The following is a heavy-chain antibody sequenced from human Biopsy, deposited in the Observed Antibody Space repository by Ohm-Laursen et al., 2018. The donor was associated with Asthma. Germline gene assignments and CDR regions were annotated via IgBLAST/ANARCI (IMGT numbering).Heavy chain of an antibody. D-gene: IGHD6-19*01. J-gene: IGHJ6*02. CDR3: ARCQVGYSSGWSLLLKKIYYSGMDV. V-gene: IGHV1-69*01. CDR2: IMTVFGTT. CDR1: GGTFSNFA. Sequence: SSVKVSCKAPGGTFSNFAISWVRQAPGQGLEWLGGIMTVFGTTNYAQKFQGRVTITADESTSTAYMEVTSLRSEDTAIYYCARCQVGYSSGWSLLLKKIYYSGMDVWGQGTAVTVS.